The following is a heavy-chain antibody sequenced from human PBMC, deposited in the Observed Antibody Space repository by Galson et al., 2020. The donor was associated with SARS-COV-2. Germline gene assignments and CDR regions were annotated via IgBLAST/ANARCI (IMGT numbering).Heavy chain of an antibody. D-gene: IGHD6-13*01. V-gene: IGHV3-48*03. Sequence: GESLKIPCAAPGFNLRNYDMNWVRQAPGKGLEGSSYISTSGTNIYYADSVKGRFTICRDHATNSLYLPMTSLGAEDTAVYYCASPYLAAASFFGAFDVWGQVTIVTVSS. CDR2: ISTSGTNI. CDR1: GFNLRNYD. CDR3: ASPYLAAASFFGAFDV. J-gene: IGHJ3*01.